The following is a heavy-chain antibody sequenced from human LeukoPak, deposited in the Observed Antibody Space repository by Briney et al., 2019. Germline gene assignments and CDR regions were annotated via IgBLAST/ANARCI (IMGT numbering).Heavy chain of an antibody. J-gene: IGHJ5*02. CDR2: ISGSGGST. CDR3: AKGTAAAGTHWFDP. D-gene: IGHD6-13*01. V-gene: IGHV3-23*01. Sequence: GSLRLSCAASGFTFSSYAMSWVRQAPGKGLEWVSAISGSGGSTYYADSVKGRFTISRDNSKNTLYLKMNGLRAEDTAVYYCAKGTAAAGTHWFDPWGQRTLVTVSS. CDR1: GFTFSSYA.